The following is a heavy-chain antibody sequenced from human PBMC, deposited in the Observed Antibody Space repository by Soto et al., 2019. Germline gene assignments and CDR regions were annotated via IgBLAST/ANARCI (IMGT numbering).Heavy chain of an antibody. V-gene: IGHV3-30-3*01. CDR1: GFTFSNYA. D-gene: IGHD5-18*01. Sequence: QVQLVESGGGVVQPGRSLRLSCAASGFTFSNYAMHWVRQAPGKGLEWVAVVSYDGSHIYYADSAKGRFTISRDNSKNTRHLQMTSLRPEDTAVYYCAGNMDTAMATYYYGLDVWAQGTTVTVSS. CDR2: VSYDGSHI. J-gene: IGHJ6*02. CDR3: AGNMDTAMATYYYGLDV.